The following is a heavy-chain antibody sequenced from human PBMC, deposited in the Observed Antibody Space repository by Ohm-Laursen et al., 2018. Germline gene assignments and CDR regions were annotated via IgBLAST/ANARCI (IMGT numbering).Heavy chain of an antibody. CDR1: GYTFTGYY. J-gene: IGHJ4*02. CDR3: ARDDRFVLNFGPPDYDFWSGHGY. V-gene: IGHV1-2*02. CDR2: INPNSGGT. D-gene: IGHD3-3*01. Sequence: GSSVKVSCKASGYTFTGYYMHWVRQAPGQGLEWMGWINPNSGGTNYAQKFQGRVTMTRDTSISTAYMELSRLRSDDTAVYYCARDDRFVLNFGPPDYDFWSGHGYWGQGTLVTVSS.